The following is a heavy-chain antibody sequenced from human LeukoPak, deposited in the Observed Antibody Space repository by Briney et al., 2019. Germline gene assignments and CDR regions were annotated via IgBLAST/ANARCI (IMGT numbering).Heavy chain of an antibody. J-gene: IGHJ4*02. CDR2: FYYGGST. V-gene: IGHV4-38-2*02. Sequence: PSETLSLTCNVSGYSINALANWGWIRQSPGKGLEWIGSFYYGGSTYYNPSLRSRVTISVDTSKNQFSLKLSSVTAADTVVYYCVRVNEEFFYGSASYYFDYWGQGTLVTVSS. CDR1: GYSINALAN. CDR3: VRVNEEFFYGSASYYFDY. D-gene: IGHD3-10*01.